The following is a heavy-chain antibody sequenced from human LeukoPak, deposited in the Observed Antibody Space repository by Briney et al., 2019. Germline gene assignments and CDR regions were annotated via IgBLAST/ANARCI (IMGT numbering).Heavy chain of an antibody. CDR2: ISSSSSYI. V-gene: IGHV3-21*01. CDR1: GFTFSSYS. J-gene: IGHJ4*02. D-gene: IGHD4-11*01. CDR3: ARRHDYSNYPDY. Sequence: PGGSLRLSCAASGFTFSSYSMNWVRQAPGKGPEWVSSISSSSSYIYYADPVKGRFTISRDNAKNSLYLQMNSLRAEDTAVYYCARRHDYSNYPDYWGQGTLVTVSS.